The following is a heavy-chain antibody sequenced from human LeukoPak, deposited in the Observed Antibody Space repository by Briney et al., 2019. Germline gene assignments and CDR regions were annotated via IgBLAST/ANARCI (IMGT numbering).Heavy chain of an antibody. CDR3: ARHNLRGYSYGFAYDY. D-gene: IGHD5-18*01. Sequence: GESLKISCQGSGYSFATYWIGWARHLPERGLEWVGIIYPGDSGTRYSPSFQGQVTISADKSISTAYLQWSSLKASDTAMYYCARHNLRGYSYGFAYDYWGQGTLVTVSS. V-gene: IGHV5-51*01. CDR2: IYPGDSGT. J-gene: IGHJ4*02. CDR1: GYSFATYW.